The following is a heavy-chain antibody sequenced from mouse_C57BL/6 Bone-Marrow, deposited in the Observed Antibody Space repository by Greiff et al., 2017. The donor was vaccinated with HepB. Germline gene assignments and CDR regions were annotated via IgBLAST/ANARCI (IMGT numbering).Heavy chain of an antibody. CDR2: ISDGGSYT. CDR1: GFTFSSYA. J-gene: IGHJ1*03. D-gene: IGHD2-5*01. CDR3: ARGGPTIVTTWYFNV. Sequence: EVQLVESGGGLVKPGGSLKLSCAASGFTFSSYAMSWVRQTPEKRLEWVATISDGGSYTYYPDNVKGRFTISRDKAKNNLYLQMSHRKSEDTAMYYCARGGPTIVTTWYFNVWGTGTTVTVSS. V-gene: IGHV5-4*01.